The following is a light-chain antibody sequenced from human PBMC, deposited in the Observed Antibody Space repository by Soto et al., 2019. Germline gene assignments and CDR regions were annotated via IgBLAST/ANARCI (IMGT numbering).Light chain of an antibody. CDR1: SSDVGSYNL. J-gene: IGLJ1*01. Sequence: QSALTQPASVSGSPVQSITISCTGTSSDVGSYNLVSWYQQHPGKAPKLMIYEVSKRPSGVSNRFSGSKSGNTASLTISGLQAEDEANYHCASYTSTYTLVFGTGTKVTVL. CDR3: ASYTSTYTLV. CDR2: EVS. V-gene: IGLV2-14*02.